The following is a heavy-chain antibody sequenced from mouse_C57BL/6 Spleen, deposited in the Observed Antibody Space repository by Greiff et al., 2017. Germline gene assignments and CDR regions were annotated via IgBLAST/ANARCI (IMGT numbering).Heavy chain of an antibody. CDR1: GYTFTSYT. D-gene: IGHD2-1*01. V-gene: IGHV1-4*01. CDR2: INPSSGYT. J-gene: IGHJ4*01. Sequence: QVQLQQSGAELARPGASVKMSCKASGYTFTSYTMHWVKQRPGQGLEWIEYINPSSGYTKYNQKFKDKATLTADKSSSTAYMQLSSLTSEDSAVYYCARGDGNYYYAMDYWGQGTSVTVSS. CDR3: ARGDGNYYYAMDY.